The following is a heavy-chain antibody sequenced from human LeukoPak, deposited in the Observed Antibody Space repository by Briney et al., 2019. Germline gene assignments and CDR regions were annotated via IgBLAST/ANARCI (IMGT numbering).Heavy chain of an antibody. V-gene: IGHV3-15*01. Sequence: GGSLRLSCAASGFTFSNAWMSWVRQAPGKGLEWVGRIKSKTDGGTTDYAAPVKGRFTISRDNSKNTLYLQMNSLRAEDTAVYYCAKEGYSNYPPPAYWGQGTLVTVSS. CDR3: AKEGYSNYPPPAY. J-gene: IGHJ4*02. CDR2: IKSKTDGGTT. CDR1: GFTFSNAW. D-gene: IGHD4-11*01.